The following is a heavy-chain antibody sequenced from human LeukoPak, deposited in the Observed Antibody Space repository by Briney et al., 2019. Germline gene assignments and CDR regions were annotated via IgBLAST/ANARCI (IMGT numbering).Heavy chain of an antibody. Sequence: ASVKVSCKASGYTFTAYYMHWVRQAPGQGLEWMGCINPNSGGTNYAQKFQGRVTMTRDTSISTAYMELSRLRSDDTAVYYCARGPIYYYDSRGAFDIWGQGTMVTVSS. V-gene: IGHV1-2*02. D-gene: IGHD3-22*01. CDR3: ARGPIYYYDSRGAFDI. CDR2: INPNSGGT. J-gene: IGHJ3*02. CDR1: GYTFTAYY.